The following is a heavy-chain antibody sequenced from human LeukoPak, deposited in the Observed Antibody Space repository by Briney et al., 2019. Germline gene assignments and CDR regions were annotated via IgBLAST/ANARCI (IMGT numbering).Heavy chain of an antibody. CDR3: ARGGGTNFGVITD. V-gene: IGHV1-2*02. Sequence: ASVKVSCKTSGYTFNDYYMHWVRQAPGQGLEWIGWINPKSGDTNYAQHFQGRVTMTRDTSTNTRYMDLSRLKSDDTAVYHCARGGGTNFGVITDWGQGALVTVSS. CDR1: GYTFNDYY. J-gene: IGHJ4*02. CDR2: INPKSGDT. D-gene: IGHD3-3*01.